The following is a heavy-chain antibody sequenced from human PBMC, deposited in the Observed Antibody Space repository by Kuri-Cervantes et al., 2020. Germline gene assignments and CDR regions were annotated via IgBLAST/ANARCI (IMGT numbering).Heavy chain of an antibody. J-gene: IGHJ4*02. CDR1: GFTLSSYG. D-gene: IGHD3-22*01. V-gene: IGHV3-30*18. CDR3: AKGYYYDSSGLDY. Sequence: GGSLRLSCAASGFTLSSYGMHWVRQAPGKGLEWVAVISYDGSNKYYADSVKGRFTISRDNSKNTLYLQMNSLRAEDTAVYYCAKGYYYDSSGLDYWGQGTLVTVSS. CDR2: ISYDGSNK.